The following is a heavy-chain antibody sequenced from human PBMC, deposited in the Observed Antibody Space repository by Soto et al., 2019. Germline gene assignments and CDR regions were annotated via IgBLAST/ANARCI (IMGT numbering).Heavy chain of an antibody. J-gene: IGHJ6*02. CDR3: ARAVAGTSYYYYYGMDV. CDR2: IYYSGST. D-gene: IGHD6-19*01. CDR1: GGSISSYY. V-gene: IGHV4-59*01. Sequence: QVQLQASGPGLVKPSETLSLTCTVSGGSISSYYWSWIRQPPGKGLEWIGYIYYSGSTNYNPSLKSRVTISVDTSKNQFSLKLSSVTAADTAVYYCARAVAGTSYYYYYGMDVWGQGTTVTVSS.